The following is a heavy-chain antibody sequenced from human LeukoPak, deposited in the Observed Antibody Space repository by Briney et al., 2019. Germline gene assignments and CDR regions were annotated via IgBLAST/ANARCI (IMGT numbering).Heavy chain of an antibody. J-gene: IGHJ6*03. CDR1: GYTFTSYD. CDR2: MNPNSGNT. Sequence: ASVKVSCKASGYTFTSYDINWVRQATGQGLEWMGWMNPNSGNTSYAQKFQGRVTMTRDTSTSTVYMELSSLRSEDTAVYYCARDRLSPYGDLYYYYYYMDVWGKGTTVTISS. V-gene: IGHV1-8*02. D-gene: IGHD4-17*01. CDR3: ARDRLSPYGDLYYYYYYMDV.